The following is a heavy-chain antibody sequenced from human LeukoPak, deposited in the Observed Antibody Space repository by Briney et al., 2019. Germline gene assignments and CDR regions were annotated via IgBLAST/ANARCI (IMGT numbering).Heavy chain of an antibody. CDR3: ARDKYFDWSSNWFDP. J-gene: IGHJ5*02. Sequence: SVKVSCKASGGTFSSYAISWVRQAPGQGLEWMGGIIPIFGTANYAQKFQGRVTITADESTSTAYMELSSLGSEDTAVYYCARDKYFDWSSNWFDPWGQGTLVTVSS. CDR1: GGTFSSYA. V-gene: IGHV1-69*13. CDR2: IIPIFGTA. D-gene: IGHD3-9*01.